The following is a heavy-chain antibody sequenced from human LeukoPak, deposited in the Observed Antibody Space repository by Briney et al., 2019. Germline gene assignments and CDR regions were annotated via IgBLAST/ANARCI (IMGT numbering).Heavy chain of an antibody. V-gene: IGHV3-20*04. Sequence: GGSLRLSCAASGFTFSSYAMSWVRQAPGKGLEWVSGINWNGGSTGYADSVKGRFTISRDNAKNSLYLQMNSLRAEDTALYYCARAGQYYYDSSGYVVAYDYWGQGTLVTVSS. D-gene: IGHD3-22*01. J-gene: IGHJ4*02. CDR2: INWNGGST. CDR1: GFTFSSYA. CDR3: ARAGQYYYDSSGYVVAYDY.